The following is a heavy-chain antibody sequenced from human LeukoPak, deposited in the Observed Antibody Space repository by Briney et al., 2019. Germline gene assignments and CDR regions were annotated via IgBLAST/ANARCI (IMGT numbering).Heavy chain of an antibody. D-gene: IGHD3-10*01. Sequence: SETLSLTCTVSGGSISSYYWSWIRQPPGKGLEWIGYIYYSGSTNYNPSLKSRVTISVDTSKNQFSLKLSSVTAADTAVYYCARYYGSGTHFDYWGQGTLVAVSS. CDR3: ARYYGSGTHFDY. J-gene: IGHJ4*02. V-gene: IGHV4-59*01. CDR1: GGSISSYY. CDR2: IYYSGST.